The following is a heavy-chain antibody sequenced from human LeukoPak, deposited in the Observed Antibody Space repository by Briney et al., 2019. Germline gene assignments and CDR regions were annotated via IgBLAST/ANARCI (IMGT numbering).Heavy chain of an antibody. CDR2: IYHRGST. Sequence: PSETLSLTCTVSGYSISSGYYWGWSRQPPGEGLEGIGRIYHRGSTYYNPSLKGRITIAVETSKNQFSMKMSSVTAADTAVCYWARSPQRGSVPAAENLFDYWGQGTLVTVSS. D-gene: IGHD2-2*01. CDR1: GYSISSGYY. CDR3: ARSPQRGSVPAAENLFDY. J-gene: IGHJ4*02. V-gene: IGHV4-38-2*02.